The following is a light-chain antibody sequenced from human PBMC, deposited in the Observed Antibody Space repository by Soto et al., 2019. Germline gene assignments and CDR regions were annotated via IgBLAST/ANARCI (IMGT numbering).Light chain of an antibody. Sequence: EIVLTHSPGTLSLSPGERSTLSCRASQSVSNNYLAWYKQKPGQAPRLLIFGASSRAPGIPARLSGSGSGTDFTLTISSIEPEDFAVYHCLQRSIGFTFGPGTKVDIK. V-gene: IGKV3D-20*02. CDR1: QSVSNNY. J-gene: IGKJ3*01. CDR3: LQRSIGFT. CDR2: GAS.